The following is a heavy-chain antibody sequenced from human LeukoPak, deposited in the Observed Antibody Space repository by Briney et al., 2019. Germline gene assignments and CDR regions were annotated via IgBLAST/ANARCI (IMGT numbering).Heavy chain of an antibody. D-gene: IGHD2-15*01. Sequence: AGGSLRLSCAASGFTFSNHAMSWVRQTPGKGPQWVSVISGSGRTTEYADSVKGRFTISRDNSKNTLSLQMNSLRVEDTGIYYCAKNVVVRRYIDYWGQGTLVTASS. CDR3: AKNVVVRRYIDY. V-gene: IGHV3-23*01. J-gene: IGHJ4*02. CDR2: ISGSGRTT. CDR1: GFTFSNHA.